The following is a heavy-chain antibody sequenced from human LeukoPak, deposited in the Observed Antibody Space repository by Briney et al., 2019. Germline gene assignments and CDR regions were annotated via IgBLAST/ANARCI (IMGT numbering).Heavy chain of an antibody. J-gene: IGHJ4*02. CDR3: AKDRSRWLVPNYYFDY. V-gene: IGHV3-30*02. D-gene: IGHD6-19*01. CDR1: GFTFSSYG. CDR2: IRYDGSNE. Sequence: GGSLRLSCAASGFTFSSYGMHWVRQAPGKGLEGVAFIRYDGSNEYYADSVKGRFTISRDNSKNTLYLQMNSLRAEDTAVYYCAKDRSRWLVPNYYFDYWGQGTLVTVSS.